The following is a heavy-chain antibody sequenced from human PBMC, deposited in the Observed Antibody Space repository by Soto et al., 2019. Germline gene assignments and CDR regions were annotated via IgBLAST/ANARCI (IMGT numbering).Heavy chain of an antibody. CDR1: GFTFSSYA. D-gene: IGHD1-1*01. CDR2: VSGSGATT. V-gene: IGHV3-23*01. Sequence: EVQLLESGGGLVQPGGSLRHSCAASGFTFSSYAMTCVRQAPGKGLEWVSGVSGSGATTDYPDSGKGRFTLYSDNFKDTLYLQVNSLRADDTAVYYCAKRRGMNGTVARDFDCWGQGSLVTVSS. J-gene: IGHJ4*02. CDR3: AKRRGMNGTVARDFDC.